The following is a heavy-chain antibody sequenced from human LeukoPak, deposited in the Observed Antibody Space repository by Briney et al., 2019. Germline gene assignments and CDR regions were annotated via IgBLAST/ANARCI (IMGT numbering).Heavy chain of an antibody. D-gene: IGHD3/OR15-3a*01. CDR1: GYTFTGYY. V-gene: IGHV1-2*02. CDR3: ATALGLVKNWFDP. CDR2: INPNSGGT. J-gene: IGHJ5*02. Sequence: ASVQVSCQASGYTFTGYYMHWVRQAPGQGLQWMGWINPNSGGTNYAQRFQGRVTMTRDTSISTAYMELSRLRSDDTAVYYCATALGLVKNWFDPWGQGTLVSVSS.